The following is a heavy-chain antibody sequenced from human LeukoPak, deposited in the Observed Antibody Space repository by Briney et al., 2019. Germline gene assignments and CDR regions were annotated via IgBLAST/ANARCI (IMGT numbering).Heavy chain of an antibody. CDR3: AKDLTYYDSSGSP. Sequence: PPGGSLRLSCAASGFTFSSYTMSWVRQAPGKGLEWVSVISGSGDSTYYADSVKGRFTISRDNSKNTLYLQMNSLRVEDTAVYYCAKDLTYYDSSGSPWGQGTLVTVSS. J-gene: IGHJ5*02. CDR2: ISGSGDST. V-gene: IGHV3-23*01. D-gene: IGHD3-22*01. CDR1: GFTFSSYT.